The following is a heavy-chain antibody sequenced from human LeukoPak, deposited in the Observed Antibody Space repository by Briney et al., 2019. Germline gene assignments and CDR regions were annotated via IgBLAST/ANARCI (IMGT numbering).Heavy chain of an antibody. CDR2: ISGSGGST. Sequence: GGSPRLSCAASGFSLSSYSMNWVRQAPGKGLEWVSAISGSGGSTYYADSVKGRFTISRDNSKNTLYLQMNSLRAEDTAVYYCARSRTTDYWGQGTLVTVSS. D-gene: IGHD1-26*01. V-gene: IGHV3-23*01. CDR3: ARSRTTDY. CDR1: GFSLSSYS. J-gene: IGHJ4*02.